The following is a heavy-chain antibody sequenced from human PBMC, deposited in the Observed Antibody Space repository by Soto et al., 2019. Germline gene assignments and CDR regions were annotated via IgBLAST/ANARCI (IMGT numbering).Heavy chain of an antibody. CDR1: GGTFSSYA. CDR2: IIPIFGTA. CDR3: ARDPSVRDCGGDYCSMDV. Sequence: QVQLVQSGAEVQKPGSSVKVSCKASGGTFSSYAISWVRQAPGQGLEWMGGIIPIFGTANYAQKFQGRVTITADESTSTAYMELSSLRSEDTAVYYCARDPSVRDCGGDYCSMDVWGQGTTVTVSS. J-gene: IGHJ6*02. V-gene: IGHV1-69*01. D-gene: IGHD2-21*02.